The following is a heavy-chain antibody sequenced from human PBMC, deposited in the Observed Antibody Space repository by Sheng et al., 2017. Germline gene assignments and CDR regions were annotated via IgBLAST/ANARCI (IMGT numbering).Heavy chain of an antibody. CDR1: GDSINNNFW. Sequence: QIYLQESGPGLVKPSGTLSLTCIVSGDSINNNFWWSWVRQPPGKGLEWIGETMYGGIPTTIVPQESSRHVNRPSPNQISLRVTSVTAADTAVYYCVREPSGHLAFNVWGQGTTVTVSS. CDR2: TMYGGIP. J-gene: IGHJ3*01. CDR3: VREPSGHLAFNV. V-gene: IGHV4-4*02.